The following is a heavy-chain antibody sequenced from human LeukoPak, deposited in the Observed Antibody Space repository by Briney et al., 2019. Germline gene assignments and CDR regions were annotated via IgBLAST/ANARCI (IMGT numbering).Heavy chain of an antibody. Sequence: SETLSLTCTVSGDSISSYYCNWVRQPPGKGLEWIGYVSDSGSTDYGPSLKSRVTMSVDTSKNQFSLKLTSVTAADTAVYYCVRWSGGLKGPLDYWGRGILVTVSS. J-gene: IGHJ4*02. V-gene: IGHV4-59*08. CDR2: VSDSGST. CDR1: GDSISSYY. CDR3: VRWSGGLKGPLDY. D-gene: IGHD3-3*01.